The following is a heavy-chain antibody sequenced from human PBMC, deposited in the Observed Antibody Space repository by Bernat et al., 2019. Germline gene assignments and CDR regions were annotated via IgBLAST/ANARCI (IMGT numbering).Heavy chain of an antibody. D-gene: IGHD2-2*01. CDR3: ARDESIVVVTAAKPSFDY. J-gene: IGHJ4*02. Sequence: QLQLQESGPGLVKPSETLSLTCTVSGGSISSSSYYWGWIRQPPGKGLEWIGSIYYSGSTYYNPSLKSRVTISVDTSKNQFSLKLSSVTAADTAVYYCARDESIVVVTAAKPSFDYWGQGTLVTVSS. V-gene: IGHV4-39*01. CDR2: IYYSGST. CDR1: GGSISSSSYY.